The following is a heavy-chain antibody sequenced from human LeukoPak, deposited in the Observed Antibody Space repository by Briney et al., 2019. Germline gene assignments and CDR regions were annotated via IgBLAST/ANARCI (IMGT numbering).Heavy chain of an antibody. D-gene: IGHD6-13*01. Sequence: GGSLRLSCAASGFTFSDYYMSWIRQAPGKWLEWVSYINSSGSTIYYADSVKGRFTISRDNAKNSLYLQMNSLRAEDTAVYYCTSKGDSSSWFADWYFDLWGRGTLVTVSS. V-gene: IGHV3-11*04. CDR2: INSSGSTI. CDR3: TSKGDSSSWFADWYFDL. J-gene: IGHJ2*01. CDR1: GFTFSDYY.